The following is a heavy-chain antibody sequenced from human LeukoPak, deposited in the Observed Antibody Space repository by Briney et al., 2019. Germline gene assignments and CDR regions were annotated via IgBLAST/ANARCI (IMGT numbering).Heavy chain of an antibody. CDR3: ARSMVRGPPRLYYYGMDV. V-gene: IGHV6-1*01. Sequence: SQTLSLTCAVSGDSVSSNSAAWNWIRQSPSRGLEWLGRTYYRSKWYNDYAVSVKSRITINPDTSKNQFSLQLNSVTPEDTAVYYCARSMVRGPPRLYYYGMDVWGQGTTVTVSS. CDR2: TYYRSKWYN. CDR1: GDSVSSNSAA. D-gene: IGHD3-10*01. J-gene: IGHJ6*02.